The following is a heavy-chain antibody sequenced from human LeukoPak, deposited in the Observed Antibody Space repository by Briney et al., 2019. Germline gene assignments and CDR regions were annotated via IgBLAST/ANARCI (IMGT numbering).Heavy chain of an antibody. D-gene: IGHD3-22*01. CDR2: INHSGST. CDR3: ARGRGSDYYDSSGYYYRVFDY. J-gene: IGHJ4*02. V-gene: IGHV4-34*01. Sequence: KPSETLSLTCAVCGGSFSGYYWSWIRQPPGKGLEWIGEINHSGSTNYNPSLKSRVTISVDTSKNQFSLKLSSVTAADTAVYYCARGRGSDYYDSSGYYYRVFDYWGQGTLVTVSS. CDR1: GGSFSGYY.